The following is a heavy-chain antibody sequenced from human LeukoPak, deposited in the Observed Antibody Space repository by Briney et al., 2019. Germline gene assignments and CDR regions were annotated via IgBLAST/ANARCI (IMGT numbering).Heavy chain of an antibody. D-gene: IGHD2-2*01. CDR3: ARVESTSCFDY. CDR1: GGSISSYY. V-gene: IGHV4-59*01. Sequence: SETLSLTCTVSGGSISSYYWSWIRQPPGKGLEWIGYIYYSGSTNYNPSLKSRVTISEDTSKNQFSLKLSSVTAADTAVYYCARVESTSCFDYWDQGTLVTVSS. CDR2: IYYSGST. J-gene: IGHJ4*02.